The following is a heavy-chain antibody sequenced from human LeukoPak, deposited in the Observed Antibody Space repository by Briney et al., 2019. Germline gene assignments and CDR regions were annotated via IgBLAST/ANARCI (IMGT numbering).Heavy chain of an antibody. D-gene: IGHD2-2*02. Sequence: GGSLRLSCAVSGFTFSSYWISWVRQAPGKGLEWVANIKQDGSENYYVDSVKGRFTISTDTAKNSLYLQMNSLRAEDTPVYYCAKSKRCSSTSCYRDYYYMDGWGKGTTVTVSS. CDR1: GFTFSSYW. J-gene: IGHJ6*03. V-gene: IGHV3-7*01. CDR3: AKSKRCSSTSCYRDYYYMDG. CDR2: IKQDGSEN.